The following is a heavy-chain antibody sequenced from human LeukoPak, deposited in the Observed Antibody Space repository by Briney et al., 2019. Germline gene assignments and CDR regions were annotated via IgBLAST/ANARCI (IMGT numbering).Heavy chain of an antibody. CDR3: TKGFSIRYFDWLLQH. CDR2: ISWNSGNI. Sequence: GRSLRLSCAASGFNFDDYAMHWVRQAPGKGLEWVSGISWNSGNIVYADSVKGRFAISRDNARNSLYLQMNSLRAEDTALYYCTKGFSIRYFDWLLQHWGQGTLVTVSS. D-gene: IGHD3-9*01. CDR1: GFNFDDYA. J-gene: IGHJ1*01. V-gene: IGHV3-9*01.